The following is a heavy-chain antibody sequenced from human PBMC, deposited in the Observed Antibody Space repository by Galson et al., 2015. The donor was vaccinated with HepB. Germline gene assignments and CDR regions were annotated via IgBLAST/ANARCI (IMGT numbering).Heavy chain of an antibody. D-gene: IGHD3-3*01. J-gene: IGHJ6*02. CDR3: AKAQPATYYDFWSGYYEGDYYYYGMDV. V-gene: IGHV3-23*01. Sequence: SLRLSCAASGFTFSSYAMSWVRQAPGKGLEWVSAISGSGGSTYYADSVKGRFTISRDNSKNTLYLQMNSLRAEDTAVYYCAKAQPATYYDFWSGYYEGDYYYYGMDVWGQGTTVTVSS. CDR2: ISGSGGST. CDR1: GFTFSSYA.